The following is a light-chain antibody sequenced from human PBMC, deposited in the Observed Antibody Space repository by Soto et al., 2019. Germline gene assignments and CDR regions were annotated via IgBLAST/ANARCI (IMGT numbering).Light chain of an antibody. CDR1: QSIARTY. J-gene: IGKJ5*01. CDR3: QQYGYSPIT. V-gene: IGKV3-20*01. CDR2: DIS. Sequence: EVVLTQSPGTLSLSPGERATLSCRASQSIARTYLAWYQQKPGQAPRLLIYDISTRATGIPDRFSASGSGTDFTLTISGVETEDFAVYYCQQYGYSPITFGQGTRLEIK.